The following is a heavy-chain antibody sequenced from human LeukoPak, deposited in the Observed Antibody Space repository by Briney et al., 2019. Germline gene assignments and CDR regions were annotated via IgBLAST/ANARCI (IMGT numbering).Heavy chain of an antibody. CDR3: ARDYGYYYDSSGRNGNYGMDV. Sequence: GGSLRLSCAGSGFTFSRHWMNWVRQAPGKGLEWLAYITGNSGTVYYAGSVKGRVTISRDNAKNSLYLQMNSLRDEDSAVYYCARDYGYYYDSSGRNGNYGMDVWGQGTTVTVSS. V-gene: IGHV3-48*02. J-gene: IGHJ6*02. CDR1: GFTFSRHW. D-gene: IGHD3-22*01. CDR2: ITGNSGTV.